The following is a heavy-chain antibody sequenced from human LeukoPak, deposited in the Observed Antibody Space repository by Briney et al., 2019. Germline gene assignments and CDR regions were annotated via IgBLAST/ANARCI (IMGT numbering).Heavy chain of an antibody. V-gene: IGHV3-21*06. CDR3: ATETNGRHYDY. D-gene: IGHD1-14*01. CDR1: GLTFPTSG. Sequence: PGGSLRLSCTASGLTFPTSGFNWVRQAPGAGLEGVASIGPTGSDRYHADSIKRRFTISRDNASNFLYLQMNSLRAEDTAVYYCATETNGRHYDYWGQGTLLTVSS. CDR2: IGPTGSDR. J-gene: IGHJ4*02.